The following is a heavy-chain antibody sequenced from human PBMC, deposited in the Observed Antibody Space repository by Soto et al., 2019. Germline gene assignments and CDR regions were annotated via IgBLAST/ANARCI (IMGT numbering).Heavy chain of an antibody. J-gene: IGHJ3*02. CDR2: IYYSGST. Sequence: QVQLQESGPGLVKPSEPLSLTCTVSGGSISSYYWSWIRQPPGKGLEWIGDIYYSGSTNYNPPLNSRVTISVDTSKNQFSLKLSSVTAADTAVYFCARRYGLSAFDIWGQGTMVTVSS. CDR1: GGSISSYY. CDR3: ARRYGLSAFDI. V-gene: IGHV4-59*08. D-gene: IGHD3-10*01.